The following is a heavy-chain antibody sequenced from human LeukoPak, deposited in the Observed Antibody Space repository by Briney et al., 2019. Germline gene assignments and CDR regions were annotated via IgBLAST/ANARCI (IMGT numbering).Heavy chain of an antibody. CDR3: ARDYSYPDY. CDR2: IYSSGRT. Sequence: PSETLSLTCSVSGASISAYHWSWIRQPAGKGLEWIGHIYSSGRTNYIPSLKSRLTMSVDTSKNQFSLKLNSVTAADTAVYYCARDYSYPDYWGQGTLVTVSS. D-gene: IGHD5-18*01. CDR1: GASISAYH. J-gene: IGHJ4*02. V-gene: IGHV4-4*07.